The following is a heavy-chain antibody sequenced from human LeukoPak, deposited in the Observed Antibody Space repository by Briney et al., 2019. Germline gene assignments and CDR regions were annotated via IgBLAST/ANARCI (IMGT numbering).Heavy chain of an antibody. V-gene: IGHV1-8*01. D-gene: IGHD1-26*01. CDR2: MNPNSGNT. Sequence: ASVKVSCKAPGYTFTSYDINWVRQATGQGLEWMGWMNPNSGNTGYAQKFQGRVTMTRNTSISTAYMELSSLRSEDTAVYYCAREMVDSGSYYAAMDVWGKGTTVTVSS. J-gene: IGHJ6*04. CDR3: AREMVDSGSYYAAMDV. CDR1: GYTFTSYD.